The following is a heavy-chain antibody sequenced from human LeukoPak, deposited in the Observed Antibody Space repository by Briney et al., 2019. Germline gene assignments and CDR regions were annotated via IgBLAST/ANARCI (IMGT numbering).Heavy chain of an antibody. CDR3: ARILQGYHYYMDV. CDR2: IGTGGSIT. V-gene: IGHV3-11*04. J-gene: IGHJ6*03. CDR1: GVTFSDYY. Sequence: GRSLRLSCAASGVTFSDYYMSWIRQAPGKGLQWVSYIGTGGSITYYADSVKGRFTISRDNAKNSLYLQMNSLRVEDTAVYYCARILQGYHYYMDVWGKGTTVTVSS.